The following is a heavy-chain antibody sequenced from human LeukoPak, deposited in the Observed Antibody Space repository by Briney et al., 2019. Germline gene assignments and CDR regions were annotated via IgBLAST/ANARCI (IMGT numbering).Heavy chain of an antibody. CDR3: ARGRFTMVRGVPPGFDY. Sequence: SETLSLTCTVSGGSISSSGYYWGWIRQPPGKGLEWIGSIYYSGSTFYNPSLKSRVTISVDTSKNQFSLKLSSVTAADTAVYYCARGRFTMVRGVPPGFDYWGQGTLVTVSS. V-gene: IGHV4-39*07. D-gene: IGHD3-10*01. J-gene: IGHJ4*02. CDR2: IYYSGST. CDR1: GGSISSSGYY.